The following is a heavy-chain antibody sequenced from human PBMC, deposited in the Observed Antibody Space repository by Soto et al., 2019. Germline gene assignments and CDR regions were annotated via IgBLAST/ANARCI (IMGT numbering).Heavy chain of an antibody. CDR3: AKSHSGGSYDYWYFDL. CDR1: RFTFSSYG. Sequence: QVQLVESGGGVVQPGRSLRLSCAASRFTFSSYGMHWVRQAPGKGLEWVAVISYDGSNKYYADSVKGRFTISRDNSKNTLYLQMNSLRAEDTAVYYCAKSHSGGSYDYWYFDLWGRGTLVTVSS. V-gene: IGHV3-30*18. CDR2: ISYDGSNK. J-gene: IGHJ2*01. D-gene: IGHD1-26*01.